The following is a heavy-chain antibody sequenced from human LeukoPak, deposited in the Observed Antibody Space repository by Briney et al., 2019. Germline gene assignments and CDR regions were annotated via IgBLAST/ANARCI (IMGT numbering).Heavy chain of an antibody. J-gene: IGHJ5*02. Sequence: PGGSLRLSCAASGFTFSSSTMNWVRRAPGKGLEWVSSISSCSDYIYYADSVKGRFTISRDNPKNSLYLQMNSLRAEDTAVYYCVRIPNSANFPNWFDPWGQGTLVTVSS. CDR1: GFTFSSST. CDR2: ISSCSDYI. CDR3: VRIPNSANFPNWFDP. D-gene: IGHD4/OR15-4a*01. V-gene: IGHV3-21*01.